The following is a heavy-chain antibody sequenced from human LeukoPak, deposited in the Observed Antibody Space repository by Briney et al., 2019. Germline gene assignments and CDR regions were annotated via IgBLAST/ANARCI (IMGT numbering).Heavy chain of an antibody. CDR2: IIPIFGTA. CDR1: GGTFSSYA. V-gene: IGHV1-69*05. CDR3: ARDRHYYDSSGYYSPFDY. D-gene: IGHD3-22*01. J-gene: IGHJ4*02. Sequence: SVKVSCKASGGTFSSYAVSWVRQAPGQGLEWMGRIIPIFGTANYAQKLQGRVTITTDESTSTAYTELSSLRSEDTAVYYCARDRHYYDSSGYYSPFDYWGQGTLVTVSS.